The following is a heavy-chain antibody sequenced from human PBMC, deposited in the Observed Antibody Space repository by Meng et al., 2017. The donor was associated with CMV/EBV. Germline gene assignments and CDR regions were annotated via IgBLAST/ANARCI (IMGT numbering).Heavy chain of an antibody. CDR2: ISSSSSYI. J-gene: IGHJ6*02. Sequence: GGSLRLSCAASGFTFSSYSMNWVRQAPGKGLEWVSSISSSSSYIYYADSVKGRFTISRDNAKNSLYLQMNSLRAEDTAVYYCAREQYDFWSGYFPSDGMDVWGQGTTVTVSS. V-gene: IGHV3-21*01. D-gene: IGHD3-3*01. CDR1: GFTFSSYS. CDR3: AREQYDFWSGYFPSDGMDV.